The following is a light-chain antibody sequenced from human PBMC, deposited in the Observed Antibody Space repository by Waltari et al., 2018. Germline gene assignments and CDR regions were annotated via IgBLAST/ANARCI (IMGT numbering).Light chain of an antibody. V-gene: IGKV3-11*01. CDR1: QSVGSY. CDR3: QQRSNRPLT. CDR2: DAS. Sequence: EIVLTQSPATLSLSPGEGATLSCRASQSVGSYLAWYQQKPGQAPRLLIYDASNRATGIPARFSGSGSGTDFTLTISSLEPEDFAIYYCQQRSNRPLTFGGGTKVEIK. J-gene: IGKJ4*01.